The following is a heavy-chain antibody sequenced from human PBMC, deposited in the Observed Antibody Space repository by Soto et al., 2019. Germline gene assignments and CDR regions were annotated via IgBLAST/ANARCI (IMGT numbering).Heavy chain of an antibody. CDR2: ISHSGIT. CDR1: GGSITSANW. J-gene: IGHJ5*02. CDR3: ARVLRGWFDP. V-gene: IGHV4-4*02. Sequence: SETLPLTCAVSGGSITSANWWPWVRQPPGGGLEWIGEISHSGITNYKASLKSRVTMSVDKTKNDVSLKLTSVTAADTAVYYCARVLRGWFDPWGQGTPVTVSS.